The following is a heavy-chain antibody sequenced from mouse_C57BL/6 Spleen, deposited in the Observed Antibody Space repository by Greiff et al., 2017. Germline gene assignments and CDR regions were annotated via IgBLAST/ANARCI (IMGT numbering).Heavy chain of an antibody. CDR2: IYPRAGST. V-gene: IGHV1-78*01. J-gene: IGHJ2*01. CDR1: GYTFTDHT. D-gene: IGHD1-1*01. Sequence: VQLQQSDAELVKPGASVKISCKVSGYTFTDHTIHWMKQRPEQGLEWIGYIYPRAGSTKYNEKFKGKATLTADKSSSTAYMQLNSLTSEDSAVXFCARESFTTVVPYYFDYWGQGTTLTVSS. CDR3: ARESFTTVVPYYFDY.